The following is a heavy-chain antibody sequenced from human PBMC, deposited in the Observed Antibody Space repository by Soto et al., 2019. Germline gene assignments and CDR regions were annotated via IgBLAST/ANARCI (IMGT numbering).Heavy chain of an antibody. CDR3: AREPQTGHYIDV. Sequence: QVQLVESGGGVVQPGRSLRLSCAASGFTFSSYGMHWVRQAPGKGLEWVAVIWYDGSNKYYADSVKGRFTISRDNSKNTLYLQMNSLRAEDTAVYYCAREPQTGHYIDVWGKGTTVTVSS. V-gene: IGHV3-33*01. CDR1: GFTFSSYG. J-gene: IGHJ6*03. CDR2: IWYDGSNK.